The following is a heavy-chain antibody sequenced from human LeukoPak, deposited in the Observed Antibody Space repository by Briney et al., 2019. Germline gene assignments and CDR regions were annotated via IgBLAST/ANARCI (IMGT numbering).Heavy chain of an antibody. V-gene: IGHV3-23*01. D-gene: IGHD3-10*01. CDR1: GFTFSTHA. Sequence: GGSLRLSCAASGFTFSTHAMSWVRQAPGKGLEWVSSLSGDGSTTYHADPVKGRFTISRDNSRSTLYLQVNSMSAEDTAVYYCARGPSLGRPGTYYFDYWGQGALVTVSS. CDR3: ARGPSLGRPGTYYFDY. CDR2: LSGDGSTT. J-gene: IGHJ4*02.